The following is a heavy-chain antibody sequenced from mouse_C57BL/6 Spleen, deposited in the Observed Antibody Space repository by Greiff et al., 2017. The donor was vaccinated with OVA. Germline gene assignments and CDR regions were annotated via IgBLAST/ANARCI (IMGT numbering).Heavy chain of an antibody. Sequence: EVQGVESGGGLVKPGGSLKLSCAASGFTFSDYGMHWVRQAPEKGLEWVAYISSGSSTIYYADTVKGRFTISRDNAKNTLFLQMTSLRSEDTAMYYGARPGVGRGYYAMDYWGQGTSVTVSS. V-gene: IGHV5-17*01. CDR3: ARPGVGRGYYAMDY. J-gene: IGHJ4*01. CDR2: ISSGSSTI. CDR1: GFTFSDYG. D-gene: IGHD4-1*01.